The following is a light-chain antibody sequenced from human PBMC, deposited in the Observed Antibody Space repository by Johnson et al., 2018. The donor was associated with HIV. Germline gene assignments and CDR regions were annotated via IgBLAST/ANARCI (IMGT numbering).Light chain of an antibody. V-gene: IGLV1-51*02. Sequence: HSVLTQPPSVSAAPGQKVTISCSGSSSNIGNNYVSWYQQVPGTAPKLLIYEKNKRPSGIPDRFSGSKSGTSATLDIHGLQSGDEADYYCGTWDTSLSVYVFGTWTKVTVL. CDR2: EKN. CDR3: GTWDTSLSVYV. J-gene: IGLJ1*01. CDR1: SSNIGNNY.